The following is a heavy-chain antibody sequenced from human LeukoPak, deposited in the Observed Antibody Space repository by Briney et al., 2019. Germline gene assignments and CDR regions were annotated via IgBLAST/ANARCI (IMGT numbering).Heavy chain of an antibody. Sequence: ASVKVSCKASGYTFTSYYIHWVRQAPGQGLEWMGIINPSGGSTSYAQKFQDRVTMTRDTSTSTVYMELSSLRSEDTAVYYCARDLTDPYPSAYWGQGTLVTVSS. J-gene: IGHJ4*02. CDR2: INPSGGST. CDR3: ARDLTDPYPSAY. V-gene: IGHV1-46*01. CDR1: GYTFTSYY. D-gene: IGHD1-20*01.